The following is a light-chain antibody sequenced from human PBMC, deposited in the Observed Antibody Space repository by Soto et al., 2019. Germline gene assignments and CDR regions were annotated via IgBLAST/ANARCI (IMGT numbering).Light chain of an antibody. CDR3: QQYEIYPIT. Sequence: DIQMTQSPSTLSASVGDRVTITCRASQSINSWLAWYQQKPGKAPKLLIYNASSLESGVPSRFSGSGSGTEFTLTISSLQPDDFAAYYCQQYEIYPITFGQGTRLEIK. CDR2: NAS. J-gene: IGKJ5*01. CDR1: QSINSW. V-gene: IGKV1-5*03.